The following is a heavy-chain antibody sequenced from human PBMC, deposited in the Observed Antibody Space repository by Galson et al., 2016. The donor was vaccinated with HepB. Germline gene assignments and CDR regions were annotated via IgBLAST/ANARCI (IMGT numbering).Heavy chain of an antibody. CDR2: IGTAGDT. D-gene: IGHD1-14*01. CDR1: GFIFSNYG. J-gene: IGHJ6*02. CDR3: AIDGEGTGGYYYYAMDV. Sequence: SLRLSCAASGFIFSNYGMHWVRHVTGKGLEWVSAIGTAGDTYYPGSVKGRFTISRENAKNSLYLQMNSLRDEDTAVYYCAIDGEGTGGYYYYAMDVWGQGTTVTVSS. V-gene: IGHV3-13*01.